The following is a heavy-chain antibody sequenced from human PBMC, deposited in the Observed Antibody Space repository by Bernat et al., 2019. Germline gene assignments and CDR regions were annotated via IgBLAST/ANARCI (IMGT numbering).Heavy chain of an antibody. J-gene: IGHJ4*02. V-gene: IGHV3-7*04. CDR1: GLSFSTSW. CDR2: INPGGSEK. D-gene: IGHD3-3*01. Sequence: EVQLVESGGGLVQPGGSLRLSCAVSGLSFSTSWMTWVRQAPGKGQEWVAHINPGGSEKYYVDSVKGRFTISRDNTKRSLYLQLNSLRVEDTAVYYCARGHFGRDYWGQGTLVTVPS. CDR3: ARGHFGRDY.